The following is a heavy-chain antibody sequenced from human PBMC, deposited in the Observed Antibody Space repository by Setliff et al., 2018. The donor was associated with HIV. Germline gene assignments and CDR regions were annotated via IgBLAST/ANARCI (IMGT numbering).Heavy chain of an antibody. CDR1: GDSISSSAYY. J-gene: IGHJ3*01. CDR2: IYYSGTA. V-gene: IGHV4-39*07. D-gene: IGHD3-3*01. Sequence: SETLSLTCTVSGDSISSSAYYWGWVRQPPGKGLEWIGSIYYSGTAYYNPSLRSRVTILVDTSNNNFSLKLNSVTAADTAMYHCARVIASGYNFWSGYPFDAFGVWGQGTMGTVSS. CDR3: ARVIASGYNFWSGYPFDAFGV.